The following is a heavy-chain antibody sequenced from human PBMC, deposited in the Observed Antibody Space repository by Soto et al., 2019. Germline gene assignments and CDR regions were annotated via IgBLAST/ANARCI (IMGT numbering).Heavy chain of an antibody. CDR3: ARGRMVSFGGVIPPGWSDP. D-gene: IGHD3-16*02. J-gene: IGHJ5*02. CDR1: GGSFSDYY. V-gene: IGHV4-34*01. CDR2: INHGGST. Sequence: LSLTCAFYGGSFSDYYWRWIRQPPGKGLEWIGEINHGGSTDYNPSLKSRVTISIDTSKNQFSLNLSSVTAADTAVYYCARGRMVSFGGVIPPGWSDPWGQGTPVTVSS.